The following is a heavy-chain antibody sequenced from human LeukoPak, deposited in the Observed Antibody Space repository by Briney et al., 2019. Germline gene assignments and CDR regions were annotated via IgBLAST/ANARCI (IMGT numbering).Heavy chain of an antibody. CDR1: GFTFSSYE. J-gene: IGHJ4*02. Sequence: GGSLRLSCAASGFTFSSYEMNWVRQAPGKGLEWVSYISSSGSYIYYADSVKCRFTISRDNAKNSLYLQMNSLRAEDTAVYYCARAPWYSSSWYYFDYWGQGTLVTVSS. V-gene: IGHV3-21*05. CDR2: ISSSGSYI. CDR3: ARAPWYSSSWYYFDY. D-gene: IGHD6-13*01.